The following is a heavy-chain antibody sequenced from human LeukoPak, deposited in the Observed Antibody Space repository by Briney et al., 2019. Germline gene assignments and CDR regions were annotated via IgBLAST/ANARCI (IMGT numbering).Heavy chain of an antibody. CDR1: GFTFSSFW. J-gene: IGHJ4*02. D-gene: IGHD1-26*01. CDR3: ARDRHGGSCLDY. Sequence: GGSLRLSCATPGFTFSSFWMSWVRQAPGKGLEWVANINQGGGEKNYVDSVKGRFTISRDSAKSSLYLQMNSLRDEDTAVYYCARDRHGGSCLDYWGQGSLVTVSS. V-gene: IGHV3-7*01. CDR2: INQGGGEK.